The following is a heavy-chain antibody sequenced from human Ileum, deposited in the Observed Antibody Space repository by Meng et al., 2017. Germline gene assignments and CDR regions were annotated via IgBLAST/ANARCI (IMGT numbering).Heavy chain of an antibody. CDR3: ARDVVMVPSALYYFNY. CDR2: INPSGGST. CDR1: GYTFTSHY. J-gene: IGHJ4*02. Sequence: QVQLGQAGPEGKKPGASVKRSWKASGYTFTSHYMHWVRQAPGQGLEWVGIINPSGGSTSYAQKFQGRVTMTRDTSTSIVYMELSSLRSEDTAVYYCARDVVMVPSALYYFNYWGQGTLVTVSS. D-gene: IGHD2-2*01. V-gene: IGHV1-46*01.